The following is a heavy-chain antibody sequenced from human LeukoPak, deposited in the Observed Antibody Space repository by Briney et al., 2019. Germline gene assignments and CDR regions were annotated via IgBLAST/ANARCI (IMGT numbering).Heavy chain of an antibody. D-gene: IGHD6-19*01. CDR3: ARANQQWLVPDAFDI. CDR2: IIPIFGTA. J-gene: IGHJ3*02. Sequence: SVKVSCKASVGSFSSYAISWVRQAPGRGLDWMGGIIPIFGTANYAQKFQGRVTITADESTSTAYMEVSSLRSEDTAVYYCARANQQWLVPDAFDIWGQGTLVTVSS. CDR1: VGSFSSYA. V-gene: IGHV1-69*13.